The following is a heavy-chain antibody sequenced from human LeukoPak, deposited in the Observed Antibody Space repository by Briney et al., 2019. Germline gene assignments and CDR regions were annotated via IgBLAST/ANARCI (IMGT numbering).Heavy chain of an antibody. Sequence: SETLSLTCIVSGGSISSYYWSWIRQPPGKGLEWIGYIYYSGSTNYNPSLKSRVTISVDTSKSQFSRKLSSVTAADTAMYYCARVRSSSWAYGMDVWGQGTTVTVSS. CDR2: IYYSGST. CDR1: GGSISSYY. V-gene: IGHV4-59*01. D-gene: IGHD6-13*01. CDR3: ARVRSSSWAYGMDV. J-gene: IGHJ6*02.